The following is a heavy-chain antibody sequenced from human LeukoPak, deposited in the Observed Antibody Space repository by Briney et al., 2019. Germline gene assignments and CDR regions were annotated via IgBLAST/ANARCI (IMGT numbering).Heavy chain of an antibody. CDR3: ARLGYTYGPFDY. J-gene: IGHJ4*02. CDR1: GGSISSYY. CDR2: IYYSGST. Sequence: SETLSLTCTVSGGSISSYYWSWIRQPPGKGLEWIGYIYYSGSTNYNPSLKSRVTISVDTSKNQFSLKLSSVTAADTAVYYCARLGYTYGPFDYWGQGTLVTVSS. D-gene: IGHD5-18*01. V-gene: IGHV4-59*01.